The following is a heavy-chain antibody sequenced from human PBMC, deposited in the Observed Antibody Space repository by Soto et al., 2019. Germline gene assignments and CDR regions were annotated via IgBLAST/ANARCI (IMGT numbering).Heavy chain of an antibody. CDR1: GYTFSNYA. CDR3: AAAGAGTFDL. V-gene: IGHV3-23*01. D-gene: IGHD3-10*01. CDR2: IRGNGDGT. Sequence: VQLLESGGGLVPPGGSLRLSCAASGYTFSNYAMSWVRQAPGKGLEWVSTIRGNGDGTYYADPVKGRFTISRDNSKHTLSLPMNSLRVEDTALYSCAAAGAGTFDLWGQGKMVTVSS. J-gene: IGHJ3*01.